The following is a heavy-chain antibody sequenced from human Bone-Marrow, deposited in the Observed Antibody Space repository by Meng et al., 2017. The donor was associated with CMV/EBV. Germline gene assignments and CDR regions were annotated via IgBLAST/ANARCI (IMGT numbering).Heavy chain of an antibody. CDR1: GYTFTSYG. Sequence: SVKVSCKASGYTFTSYGISWVRQAPGQGLEWMGGIIPILGIANYAQKFQGRVTITADKSTSTAYMELSSLRSEDTAVYYCARARAYYFDYWGQGTLVTVSS. CDR2: IIPILGIA. V-gene: IGHV1-69*10. CDR3: ARARAYYFDY. J-gene: IGHJ4*02.